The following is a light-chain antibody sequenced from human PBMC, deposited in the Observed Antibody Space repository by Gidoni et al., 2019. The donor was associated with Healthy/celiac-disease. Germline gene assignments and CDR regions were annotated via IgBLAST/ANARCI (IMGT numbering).Light chain of an antibody. CDR1: QSVSSSD. Sequence: DIVLTQSPGNLSLSPGERATLSCRASQSVSSSDLAWYQQKPGQAPRLLIYGASSRATGIPDRFSGSGSGTDFTLTISRLEPEDFAVYYCQQYGSSPLYTFGQGTKLEIK. V-gene: IGKV3-20*01. J-gene: IGKJ2*01. CDR3: QQYGSSPLYT. CDR2: GAS.